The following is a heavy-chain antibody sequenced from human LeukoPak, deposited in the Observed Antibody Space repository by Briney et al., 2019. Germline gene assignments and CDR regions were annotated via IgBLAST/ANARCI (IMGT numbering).Heavy chain of an antibody. CDR2: IKQDGSEK. CDR1: GFTFSSYW. V-gene: IGHV3-7*01. Sequence: GGSLRLSCAASGFTFSSYWMSWVRQAPGKGLEWVANIKQDGSEKYYVDSVKGRVTISRDNAKNSLYLQMNSLRAEDPAVYYCARSPDYGDYVPYYGMDVWGQGTTVTVSS. D-gene: IGHD4-17*01. CDR3: ARSPDYGDYVPYYGMDV. J-gene: IGHJ6*02.